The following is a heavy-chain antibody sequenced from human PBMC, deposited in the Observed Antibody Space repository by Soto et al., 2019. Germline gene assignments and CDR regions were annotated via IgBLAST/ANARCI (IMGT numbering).Heavy chain of an antibody. CDR3: AKDKGVFNWATSYFDY. CDR2: NYNNGNNK. V-gene: IGHV3-30*02. CDR1: GFPFVNLP. J-gene: IGHJ4*02. D-gene: IGHD1-1*01. Sequence: QVQLVESGGGVVQPGGSLRLSCEASGFPFVNLPINWVRRAPGKGREWVALNYNNGNNKYYTDSVKGRFTISRDNSKNTLFLQMSSPRPEDTAVYYCAKDKGVFNWATSYFDYWGQGALVTVSS.